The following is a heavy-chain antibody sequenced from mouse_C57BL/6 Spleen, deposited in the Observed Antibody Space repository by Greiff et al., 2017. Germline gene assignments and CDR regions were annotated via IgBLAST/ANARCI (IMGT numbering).Heavy chain of an antibody. CDR2: IYPGSGST. CDR1: GYTFTSYW. V-gene: IGHV1-55*01. CDR3: AKRPMDY. Sequence: QVQLQQPGAELVKPGASVKMSCKASGYTFTSYWIPWVKQRPGQGLEWIGDIYPGSGSTNYNEKFKSKATLTVDTSSSTAYMQLNSLTAEDSAVYDCAKRPMDYWGQGTSVTVAS. J-gene: IGHJ4*01.